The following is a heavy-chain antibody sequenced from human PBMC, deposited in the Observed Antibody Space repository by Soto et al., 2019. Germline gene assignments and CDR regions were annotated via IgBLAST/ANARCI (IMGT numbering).Heavy chain of an antibody. CDR3: AREGQYYDAPSLVGYCSGGSCYYGMDV. V-gene: IGHV1-18*01. Sequence: GASVKVSCKASGYTFTSYGISWVRQAPGQGLEWMGWISAYNGNTNYAQKLQGRVTMTTDTSTSTAYMELRSLRSDDTAVYYCAREGQYYDAPSLVGYCSGGSCYYGMDVWGPGTTVTVSS. CDR1: GYTFTSYG. D-gene: IGHD2-15*01. CDR2: ISAYNGNT. J-gene: IGHJ6*02.